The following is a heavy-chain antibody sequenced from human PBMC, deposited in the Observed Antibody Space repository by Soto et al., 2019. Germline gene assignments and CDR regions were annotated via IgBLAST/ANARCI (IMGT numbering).Heavy chain of an antibody. Sequence: ASVKVSCKASGYTFTGYYMHWVRQAPGQGLEWMGWINPNSGGTNYAQKFQGWVTMTRDTSIRTAYMELSRLRSDDTAVYYCARKSPYVENAFDIWGQPIMVTVSS. V-gene: IGHV1-2*04. CDR3: ARKSPYVENAFDI. CDR2: INPNSGGT. J-gene: IGHJ3*02. CDR1: GYTFTGYY. D-gene: IGHD3-16*01.